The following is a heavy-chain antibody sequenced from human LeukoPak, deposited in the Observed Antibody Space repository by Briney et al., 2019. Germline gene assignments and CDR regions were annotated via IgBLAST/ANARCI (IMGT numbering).Heavy chain of an antibody. CDR3: ATLMVRGAIRDY. CDR1: GFTFSSHG. J-gene: IGHJ4*02. CDR2: ISGSGDNT. D-gene: IGHD3-10*01. V-gene: IGHV3-23*01. Sequence: TGGSLRLSCAASGFTFSSHGMSWVRQAPGKGLEWVSTISGSGDNTYYADSVKGRFTISRDNSKNTLYLQMNSLRAEDTAVYYCATLMVRGAIRDYWGQGTLVTVSS.